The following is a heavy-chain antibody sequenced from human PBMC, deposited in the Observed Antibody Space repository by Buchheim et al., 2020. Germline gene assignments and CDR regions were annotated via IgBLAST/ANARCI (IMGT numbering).Heavy chain of an antibody. V-gene: IGHV1-8*01. CDR3: ARVDYSWGYYDFWSGYYLGSY. Sequence: QVQLVQSGAEVKKPGASVKVSCKASGYTFTSYDINWVRQATGQGLEWMGWMNPNSGNTGYAQKFQGRVTMTRNTSISTAYMELSSLRSEDTAVYYCARVDYSWGYYDFWSGYYLGSYWGQGTL. CDR1: GYTFTSYD. CDR2: MNPNSGNT. D-gene: IGHD3-3*01. J-gene: IGHJ4*02.